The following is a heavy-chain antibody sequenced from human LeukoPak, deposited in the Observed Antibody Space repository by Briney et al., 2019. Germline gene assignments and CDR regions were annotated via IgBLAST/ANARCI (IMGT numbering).Heavy chain of an antibody. CDR2: IYYSGST. D-gene: IGHD2-2*01. CDR3: ARTPRGIVVVPAAHLDY. J-gene: IGHJ4*02. Sequence: SETLSLTCAVYGGSFSGYYWSWIRQPPGKGLEWIGSIYYSGSTYYNPSLKSRVTISVDTSKNQFSLKLSSVTAADTAVYYCARTPRGIVVVPAAHLDYWGQGTLVTVSS. CDR1: GGSFSGYY. V-gene: IGHV4-34*01.